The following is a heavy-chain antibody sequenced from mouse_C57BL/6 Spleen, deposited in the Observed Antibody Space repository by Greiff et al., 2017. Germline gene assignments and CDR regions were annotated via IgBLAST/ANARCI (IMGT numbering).Heavy chain of an antibody. V-gene: IGHV5-12*01. CDR2: ISNGGGST. J-gene: IGHJ4*01. CDR1: GFTFSDYH. D-gene: IGHD1-1*02. Sequence: EVKLVESGGGLVQPGGTLKLSCAASGFTFSDYHMYWVRQTPEKRLEWVAYISNGGGSTYYPDTVKGRFTISSDNTKNTLYRQLRSLKTEDTAMYYCARHGGWCTSYAMDYWGQGTSVTVSS. CDR3: ARHGGWCTSYAMDY.